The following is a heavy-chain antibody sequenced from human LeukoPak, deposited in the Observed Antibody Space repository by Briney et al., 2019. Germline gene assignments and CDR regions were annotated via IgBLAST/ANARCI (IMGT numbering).Heavy chain of an antibody. CDR1: GYTFTSYG. J-gene: IGHJ4*02. CDR3: ARDEMEEGSSHGAGDY. CDR2: ISAYNGNT. Sequence: ASVKVSCKASGYTFTSYGISWVRQAPGQGLEWMGWISAYNGNTNYVQKLQGRVTMTTDTSTSTAYMELRSLRSDDTAVYYCARDEMEEGSSHGAGDYWGQGTLVTVSS. D-gene: IGHD6-6*01. V-gene: IGHV1-18*01.